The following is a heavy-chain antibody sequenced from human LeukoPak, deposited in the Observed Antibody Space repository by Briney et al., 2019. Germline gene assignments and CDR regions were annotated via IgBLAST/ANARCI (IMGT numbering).Heavy chain of an antibody. CDR3: ARGDGYGKHDY. D-gene: IGHD5-24*01. Sequence: SETLSLTCTVSGGSISSGAYCWNWIRQHPGKGLEWIGYIYYSGIPYYNPSLKSRLTISVDTSKNQFSLKLSSVTAADTAVYYCARGDGYGKHDYWGQGTLVTVSS. CDR2: IYYSGIP. J-gene: IGHJ4*02. V-gene: IGHV4-31*03. CDR1: GGSISSGAYC.